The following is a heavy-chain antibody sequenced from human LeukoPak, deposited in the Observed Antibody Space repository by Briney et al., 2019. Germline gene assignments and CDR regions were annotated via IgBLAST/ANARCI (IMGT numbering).Heavy chain of an antibody. Sequence: SETLSLTCTVSGGSVSSGSYYWSWMRQPPGKGLEWIGYFYYSGSTNYNPSLKSRVTISVDTSKNQISLKLTSVTAADTAVYYCARASPNPGGYLGATYYFDYWGQGTLVTVSS. CDR2: FYYSGST. V-gene: IGHV4-61*01. J-gene: IGHJ4*02. D-gene: IGHD3-16*02. CDR1: GGSVSSGSYY. CDR3: ARASPNPGGYLGATYYFDY.